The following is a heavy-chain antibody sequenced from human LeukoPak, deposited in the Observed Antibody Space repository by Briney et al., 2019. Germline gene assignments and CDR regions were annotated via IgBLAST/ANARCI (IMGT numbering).Heavy chain of an antibody. CDR2: ISAYNGNT. J-gene: IGHJ4*02. D-gene: IGHD3-22*01. CDR3: ARDFSHRYNYDSSGYYLLFNY. V-gene: IGHV1-18*01. Sequence: ASVKVSCKVSGYTFTTLGISWVRQAPGQGLEWMGWISAYNGNTNFAQKLQGRVTLTTDTSTSTAYMELRSLRSDDTAVYYCARDFSHRYNYDSSGYYLLFNYWGQGTLVTVSS. CDR1: GYTFTTLG.